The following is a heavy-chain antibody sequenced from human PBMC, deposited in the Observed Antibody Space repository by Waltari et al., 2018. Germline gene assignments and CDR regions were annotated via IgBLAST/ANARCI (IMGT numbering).Heavy chain of an antibody. D-gene: IGHD5-12*01. CDR3: ARGPRPGDIVATICDY. Sequence: EVQLVESGGGLVQPGGSLRLSCAASGFTFSSYWMSWVRQAPGKGLECVANIKQDGMEKYYVDSVKGRFTISRDNAKNSLYLQMNSLRAEDTAVYYCARGPRPGDIVATICDYWGQGTLVTVSS. V-gene: IGHV3-7*01. J-gene: IGHJ4*02. CDR2: IKQDGMEK. CDR1: GFTFSSYW.